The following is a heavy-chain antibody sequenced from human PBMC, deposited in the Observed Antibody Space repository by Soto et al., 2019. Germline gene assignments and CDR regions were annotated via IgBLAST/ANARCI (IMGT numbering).Heavy chain of an antibody. CDR1: GFSLATSGVG. CDR3: ARTLPPRIFNY. D-gene: IGHD3-3*01. J-gene: IGHJ4*02. Sequence: QITLKESGPTLVKPTQTLTVTCTFSGFSLATSGVGVGWVRQPPGKALEWLALIYWDDDKRYSPSLKCRVNISKDNSKNQVVLIMTNVDHVDTGTYYCARTLPPRIFNYCRQGTVVTVSS. V-gene: IGHV2-5*02. CDR2: IYWDDDK.